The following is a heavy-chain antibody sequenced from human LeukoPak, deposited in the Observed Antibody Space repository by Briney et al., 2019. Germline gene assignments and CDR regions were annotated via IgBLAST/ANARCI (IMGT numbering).Heavy chain of an antibody. D-gene: IGHD3-10*01. CDR1: GGSISGQY. V-gene: IGHV4-59*11. J-gene: IGHJ4*02. CDR2: IYYTGIT. CDR3: ARVSFHYHSGNYGWYFDS. Sequence: SETLSLTCTVSGGSISGQYWSLIRQPPGKGLEWIGYIYYTGITKYNPSLKSRVTISVDTSKNQFSLRLTSVTAADTAVYYCARVSFHYHSGNYGWYFDSWGQGTLVSVSS.